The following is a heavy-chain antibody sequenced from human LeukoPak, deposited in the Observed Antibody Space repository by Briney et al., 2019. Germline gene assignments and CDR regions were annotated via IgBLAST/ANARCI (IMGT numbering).Heavy chain of an antibody. CDR1: GFTVSSNY. V-gene: IGHV3-66*01. J-gene: IGHJ4*02. Sequence: GGSLRLSCAASGFTVSSNYMSWVRQAPGKGLEWVSVIYSGGITYYADSVKGRFTISRDNSKNTLYLQMNSLRAEDTAVYYCARVAYDSSHYWGQGTLVTVSS. D-gene: IGHD3-22*01. CDR2: IYSGGIT. CDR3: ARVAYDSSHY.